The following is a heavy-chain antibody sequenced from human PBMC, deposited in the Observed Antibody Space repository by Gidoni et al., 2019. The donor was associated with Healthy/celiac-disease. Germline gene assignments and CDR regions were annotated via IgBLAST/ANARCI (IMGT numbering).Heavy chain of an antibody. CDR3: ATSTIFGVVEVGSYYYYYGMDV. CDR2: IIPIFGTA. J-gene: IGHJ6*02. V-gene: IGHV1-69*01. CDR1: GGNFSSYA. D-gene: IGHD3-3*01. Sequence: QVQLVQSGAEVKKPGSSVKVSCKASGGNFSSYAISWVRQAPGQGLEWMGGIIPIFGTANYAQKFQGRVTITADESTSTAYMELSSLRSEDTAVYYCATSTIFGVVEVGSYYYYYGMDVWGQGTTVTVSS.